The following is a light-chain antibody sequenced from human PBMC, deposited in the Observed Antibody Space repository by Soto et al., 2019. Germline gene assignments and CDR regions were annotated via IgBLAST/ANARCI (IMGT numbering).Light chain of an antibody. CDR3: MQGTHWPPT. CDR1: QSVVYSDGIAY. Sequence: DVVMTQSPLSLPVTLGQSASISCRSSQSVVYSDGIAYLSWFQQRPGQCPRRLIYKASNRDSGVPDRFSGSGSGTDFTLTISRVEAEDVGVYYCMQGTHWPPTFGRGTKVEIK. V-gene: IGKV2-30*01. J-gene: IGKJ1*01. CDR2: KAS.